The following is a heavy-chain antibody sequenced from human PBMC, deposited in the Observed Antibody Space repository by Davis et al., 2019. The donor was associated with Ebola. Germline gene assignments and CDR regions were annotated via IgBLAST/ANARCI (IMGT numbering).Heavy chain of an antibody. Sequence: SETLSLTCTVSGGSVSSYYWSWIRQPAGKGLEWIGRIYTSGSTNYTPSLKSRVTISVDTSKNQFSLKLSSVTAADTAVYYCARRGGVYCSSTSCYGANWFDPWGQGTLVTVSS. V-gene: IGHV4-4*07. J-gene: IGHJ5*02. D-gene: IGHD2-2*01. CDR3: ARRGGVYCSSTSCYGANWFDP. CDR2: IYTSGST. CDR1: GGSVSSYY.